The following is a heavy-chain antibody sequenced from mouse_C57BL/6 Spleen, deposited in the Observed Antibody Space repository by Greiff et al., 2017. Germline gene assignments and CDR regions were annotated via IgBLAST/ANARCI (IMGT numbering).Heavy chain of an antibody. D-gene: IGHD6-2*01. V-gene: IGHV1-74*01. CDR3: AELVRFAY. Sequence: VQLQQPGAELVKPGASVKVSCKASGYTFTSYWMHWVKQRPGQGLEWIGRIHPSDSDTNYNKKFKGKATLTVDKSSSTAYMQLSSLTTEDSAVYYCAELVRFAYWGQGTLVTVSA. J-gene: IGHJ3*01. CDR2: IHPSDSDT. CDR1: GYTFTSYW.